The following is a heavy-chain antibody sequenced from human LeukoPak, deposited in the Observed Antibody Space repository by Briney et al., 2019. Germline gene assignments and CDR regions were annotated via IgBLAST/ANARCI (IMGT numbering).Heavy chain of an antibody. J-gene: IGHJ6*04. CDR1: GGSFSGYY. V-gene: IGHV4-34*01. D-gene: IGHD3-10*01. CDR2: INHSGST. Sequence: SETLSLTCAVYGGSFSGYYWSWIRQPPGKGLEWIGEINHSGSTNYNPSLKSRVTISVDTSKNQFSLELSSVTAADTAVYYCARGFLRSGSPTLDVWGKGTTVTVSS. CDR3: ARGFLRSGSPTLDV.